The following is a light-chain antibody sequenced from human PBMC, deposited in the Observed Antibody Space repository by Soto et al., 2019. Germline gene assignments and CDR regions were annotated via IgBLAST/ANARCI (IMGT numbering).Light chain of an antibody. J-gene: IGKJ1*01. V-gene: IGKV1-5*01. CDR3: QQYNTFWT. CDR2: DVS. Sequence: IQMTQSTSTLSASVGDRVTITCRASQSISAWLAWYQQKPGKAPKLLIYDVSNLESGVPSRFSGSGSGTEFTLTISSLQPDDVATYYCQQYNTFWTFGQGTKV. CDR1: QSISAW.